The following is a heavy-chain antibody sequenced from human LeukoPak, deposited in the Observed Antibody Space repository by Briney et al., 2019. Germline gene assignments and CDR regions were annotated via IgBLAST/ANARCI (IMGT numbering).Heavy chain of an antibody. D-gene: IGHD4-17*01. Sequence: GASVMVSCKTSGYTFTNHGISWVRQAPGQGLEWMGWIGGYNGNTNYVQKFRGRITMTTDTSTSTAYLQLRSLRSDNTALYYCARDLSLGRHDDGEPFDFWGQGTLVTVSS. CDR3: ARDLSLGRHDDGEPFDF. CDR1: GYTFTNHG. CDR2: IGGYNGNT. J-gene: IGHJ4*02. V-gene: IGHV1-18*01.